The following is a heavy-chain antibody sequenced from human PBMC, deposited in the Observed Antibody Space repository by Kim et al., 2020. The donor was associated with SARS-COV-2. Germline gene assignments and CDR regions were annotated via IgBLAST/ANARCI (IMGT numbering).Heavy chain of an antibody. CDR3: ARVRYSYGHPLYGMDV. V-gene: IGHV3-30*07. Sequence: SVKGRFTISRDNSKKTLYLQMNSLRAEDTAVYYCARVRYSYGHPLYGMDVWGQGTTVTVSS. J-gene: IGHJ6*02. D-gene: IGHD5-18*01.